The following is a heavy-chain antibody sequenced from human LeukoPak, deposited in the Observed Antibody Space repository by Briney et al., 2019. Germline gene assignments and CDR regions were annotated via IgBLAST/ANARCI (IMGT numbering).Heavy chain of an antibody. CDR2: ICTSSST. CDR3: ARDTGTTRFDC. Sequence: SETLSLTCTVSGVSISSGSYYWSWIRQPAGKGLEWNRRICTSSSTNYNPSLKRRVTITVNTSNNLYSHTLSSVTAAVTAEYFWARDTGTTRFDCWGQGTLVTVSS. CDR1: GVSISSGSYY. J-gene: IGHJ4*02. D-gene: IGHD1/OR15-1a*01. V-gene: IGHV4-61*02.